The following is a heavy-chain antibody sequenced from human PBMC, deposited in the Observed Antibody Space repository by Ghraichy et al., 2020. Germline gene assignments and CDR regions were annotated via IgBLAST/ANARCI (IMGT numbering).Heavy chain of an antibody. CDR2: IYYTGST. Sequence: SETLSLTCTVSGGSISSSSYYWGWVRQPPGKGLEWIGSIYYTGSTYYNPSLKSRVTISVDTSKNQFSLKLNSVTAADTAVYYCARRSGDDYSGYYPDYWGQGTLVTVSS. CDR1: GGSISSSSYY. CDR3: ARRSGDDYSGYYPDY. V-gene: IGHV4-39*01. J-gene: IGHJ4*02. D-gene: IGHD3-22*01.